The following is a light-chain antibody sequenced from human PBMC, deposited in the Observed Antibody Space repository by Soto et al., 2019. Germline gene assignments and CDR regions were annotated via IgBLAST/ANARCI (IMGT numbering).Light chain of an antibody. V-gene: IGLV4-69*01. CDR2: LNSDGSH. CDR3: QTWGTGPWV. J-gene: IGLJ3*02. Sequence: QPVLTQSPSASASLGASVKLTCTLSSGHSSYAIAWHQQQPEKGPRYLMKLNSDGSHSKGDGIPDGFSGSSSGAERYLTISSLQSEDEADYYCQTWGTGPWVFGGGTQLTVL. CDR1: SGHSSYA.